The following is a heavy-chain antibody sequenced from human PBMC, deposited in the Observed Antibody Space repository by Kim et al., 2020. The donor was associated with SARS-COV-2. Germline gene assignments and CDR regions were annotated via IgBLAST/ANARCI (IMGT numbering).Heavy chain of an antibody. CDR3: ARDGIVGRQSYYYGMDV. Sequence: LKGGVTISVDTSKNQFSLKLSSVTAADTAVYYCARDGIVGRQSYYYGMDVWGQGTTVTVSS. D-gene: IGHD1-26*01. V-gene: IGHV4-31*02. J-gene: IGHJ6*02.